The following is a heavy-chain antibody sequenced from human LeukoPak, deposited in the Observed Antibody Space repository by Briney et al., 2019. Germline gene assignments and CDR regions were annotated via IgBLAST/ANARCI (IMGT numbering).Heavy chain of an antibody. D-gene: IGHD5-18*01. CDR3: ARDGLYSNGYSYFDS. CDR2: IHSSGST. V-gene: IGHV4-4*07. CDR1: GVPINTFH. J-gene: IGHJ4*02. Sequence: PSETLSPTCNVPGVPINTFHLSWIRPPAGKGPGWIWRIHSSGSTNYDPSLKSRVTMSIDTSKNQFSLKVTSVTAADTAVYYCARDGLYSNGYSYFDSWGQGTLVTVSS.